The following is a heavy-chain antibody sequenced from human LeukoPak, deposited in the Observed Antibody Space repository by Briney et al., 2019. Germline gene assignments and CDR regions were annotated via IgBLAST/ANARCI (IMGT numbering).Heavy chain of an antibody. CDR3: PRQGEGGTAFDI. D-gene: IGHD1-1*01. CDR1: GASISSSSYY. CDR2: TYYSGSN. J-gene: IGHJ3*02. Sequence: SETLSPTCTVSGASISSSSYYWGWIRPPPWKGLEWIGNTYYSGSNYYNPSLKSRVTISVDSSKNQFSLKLSYVTAADTAVYYCPRQGEGGTAFDIWGQGTMVTVSS. V-gene: IGHV4-39*01.